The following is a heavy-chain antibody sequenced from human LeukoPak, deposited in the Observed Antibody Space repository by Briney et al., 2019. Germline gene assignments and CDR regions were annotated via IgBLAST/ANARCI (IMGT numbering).Heavy chain of an antibody. CDR1: GYSISSGYY. D-gene: IGHD3-22*01. Sequence: PSETLSLTCTVSGYSISSGYYWGWIRQPPGKGLEWIGSIYHSGSTYYNPSLKSRVTISVDTSKNQFSLKLSSVTAADTAVYYCARASMIEPFDYWGQGTLVTVSS. CDR3: ARASMIEPFDY. J-gene: IGHJ4*02. CDR2: IYHSGST. V-gene: IGHV4-38-2*02.